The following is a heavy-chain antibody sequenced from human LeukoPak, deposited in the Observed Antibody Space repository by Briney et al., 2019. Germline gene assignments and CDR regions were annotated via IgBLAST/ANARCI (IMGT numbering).Heavy chain of an antibody. D-gene: IGHD3-22*01. J-gene: IGHJ4*02. Sequence: ASVKVSCKASGYTFTSYGISWVRQAPGQGLEWMGWISAYNGNTNYAQKLQGRVTMTTDTSTSTAYMELRSLRSDDTAVYYCARDEYYYDSSGYYYRLIDYWGQGTLVTVSS. V-gene: IGHV1-18*01. CDR2: ISAYNGNT. CDR1: GYTFTSYG. CDR3: ARDEYYYDSSGYYYRLIDY.